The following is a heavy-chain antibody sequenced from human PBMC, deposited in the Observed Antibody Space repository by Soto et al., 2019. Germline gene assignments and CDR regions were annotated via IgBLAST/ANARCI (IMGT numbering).Heavy chain of an antibody. CDR3: ASIIVGASDRYPYGMDV. CDR2: INPSGGST. Sequence: GASVKVSCKASGYTFTSYYMHWVRQAPGQGLEWMGIINPSGGSTSYAQKFQGRVTMTRDTSTSTVYMELSSLRSEDTAVYYCASIIVGASDRYPYGMDVWGQGTTVTVSS. J-gene: IGHJ6*02. V-gene: IGHV1-46*01. CDR1: GYTFTSYY. D-gene: IGHD1-26*01.